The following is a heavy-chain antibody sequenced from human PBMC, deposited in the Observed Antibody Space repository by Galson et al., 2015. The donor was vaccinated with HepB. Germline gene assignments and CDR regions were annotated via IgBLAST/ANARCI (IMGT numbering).Heavy chain of an antibody. CDR2: IYSGGST. V-gene: IGHV3-53*01. D-gene: IGHD6-13*01. CDR1: GFTVSSNY. J-gene: IGHJ4*02. CDR3: ARARPLAAGTLPDY. Sequence: SLRLSCAASGFTVSSNYMSWVRQAPGKGLEWVSVIYSGGSTYYADSVKGRFTISRDNSKNTLYLQMNSLGAEDTAVYYCARARPLAAGTLPDYWGQGTLVTVSS.